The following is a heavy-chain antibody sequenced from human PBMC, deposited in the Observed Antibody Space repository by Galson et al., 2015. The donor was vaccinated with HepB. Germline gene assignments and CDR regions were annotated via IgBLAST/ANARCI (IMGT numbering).Heavy chain of an antibody. D-gene: IGHD2-21*01. V-gene: IGHV3-30-3*01. CDR1: GFTFSSYA. Sequence: SLRLSCAASGFTFSSYAMHWVRQAPGKGLEWVAVVSYDGSNKYYADSVKGRFTISRDNSKNTLYLQMNSLRAEDTAVYYCARVNLAYCGGDCYTAFDIWGQGTMVTVSS. J-gene: IGHJ3*02. CDR3: ARVNLAYCGGDCYTAFDI. CDR2: VSYDGSNK.